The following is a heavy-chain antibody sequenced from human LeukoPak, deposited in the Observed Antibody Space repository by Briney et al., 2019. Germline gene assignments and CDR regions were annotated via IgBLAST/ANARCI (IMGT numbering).Heavy chain of an antibody. CDR2: ISSNGGST. Sequence: GGSLRLSCAASGFTFSSYAMHWVRQAPGKGLEYVSAISSNGGSTYYANSVKGRFTISRDNSKNTLYLQMGSLRAEDMAVYYCARGPQTQLWSFSQHYYYYYMDVWGKGTTVTISS. CDR3: ARGPQTQLWSFSQHYYYYYMDV. V-gene: IGHV3-64*01. J-gene: IGHJ6*03. D-gene: IGHD5-18*01. CDR1: GFTFSSYA.